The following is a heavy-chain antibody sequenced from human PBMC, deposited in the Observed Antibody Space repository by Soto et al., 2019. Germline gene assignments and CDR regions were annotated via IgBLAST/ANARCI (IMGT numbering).Heavy chain of an antibody. D-gene: IGHD5-12*01. V-gene: IGHV3-20*04. Sequence: GGSLRLSCAAPGFTFDDYGMSWVRQAPGKGLEWVSGINWNGGSTGYADSVKGRFTISRDNAKSSLYLQMNSLRAEDTALYYCARTLVAPYYYGMDVWGQGTTVTVSS. CDR3: ARTLVAPYYYGMDV. CDR2: INWNGGST. CDR1: GFTFDDYG. J-gene: IGHJ6*02.